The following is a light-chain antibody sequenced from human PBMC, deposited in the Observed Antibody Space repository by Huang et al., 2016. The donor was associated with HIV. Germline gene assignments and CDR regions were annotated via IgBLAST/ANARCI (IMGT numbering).Light chain of an antibody. CDR3: QQYNDWRET. V-gene: IGKV3-15*01. J-gene: IGKJ1*01. CDR2: GAS. Sequence: EIVMTQSPATLSVSPGERATLSCRASQSIDSNLAWYQQNPGQAPRLLIYGASTRATGIPARFSGSGSGTEFTLTISSLQSEDFAVYYCQQYNDWRETFGQGTKVEIK. CDR1: QSIDSN.